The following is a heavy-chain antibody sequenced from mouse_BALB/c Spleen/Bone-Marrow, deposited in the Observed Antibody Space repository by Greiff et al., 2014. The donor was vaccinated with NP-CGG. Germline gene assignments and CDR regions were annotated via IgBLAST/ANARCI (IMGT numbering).Heavy chain of an antibody. CDR2: IIPSNGRT. D-gene: IGHD2-3*01. V-gene: IGHV1S81*02. CDR3: ARWLLQYFDV. CDR1: GYTFTSYW. J-gene: IGHJ1*01. Sequence: QVQLKESGAELVKPGASVKLSCKASGYTFTSYWMHWVKQRPGQGLEWIGEIIPSNGRTNYNEKFKSKATLTVDKSSNTAYMQLSSLTSEDSAVYYCARWLLQYFDVWGAGTTVHRLL.